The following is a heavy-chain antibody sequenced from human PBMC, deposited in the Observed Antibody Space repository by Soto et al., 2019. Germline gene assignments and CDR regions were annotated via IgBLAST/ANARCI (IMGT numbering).Heavy chain of an antibody. Sequence: SETLSLTCAVSGGSISSSNWWSWVRQPPGKGLEWIGEIYHSGSTNYNPSLKSRVTISVDTSKNHFSLKLSFVTAADTAVYYCARKVSYCGGDCYVNWFDPWGQGTLVTVSS. CDR1: GGSISSSNW. D-gene: IGHD2-21*02. V-gene: IGHV4-4*02. CDR2: IYHSGST. CDR3: ARKVSYCGGDCYVNWFDP. J-gene: IGHJ5*02.